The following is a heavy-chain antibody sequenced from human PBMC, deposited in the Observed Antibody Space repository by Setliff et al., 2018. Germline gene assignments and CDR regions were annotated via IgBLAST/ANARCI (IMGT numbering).Heavy chain of an antibody. V-gene: IGHV1-24*01. CDR3: AAIVDTDWHKEFQY. J-gene: IGHJ1*01. CDR2: FDPQGGET. CDR1: GNTLTELP. D-gene: IGHD3-9*01. Sequence: ASVKVSCKLSGNTLTELPMHWVRQAPGGGPEWVGGFDPQGGETTYAQKFQGRITMTEDTSTNTAYMELSSLRSEDTAVYYCAAIVDTDWHKEFQYWGQGTLVTVS.